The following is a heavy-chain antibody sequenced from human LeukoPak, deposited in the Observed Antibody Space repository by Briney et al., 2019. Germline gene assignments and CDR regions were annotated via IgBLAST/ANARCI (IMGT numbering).Heavy chain of an antibody. CDR3: ATLGVVPAAIPPDV. CDR1: GFTVSSNY. Sequence: PGGSLRLSCAASGFTVSSNYMSWVRQAPGKGLEWVSVIYSGGSTYYADSVKGRFTISGDNSKNTLYLQMNSLRAEDTAVYYCATLGVVPAAIPPDVWGQGTTVTVSS. V-gene: IGHV3-66*01. CDR2: IYSGGST. J-gene: IGHJ6*02. D-gene: IGHD2-2*01.